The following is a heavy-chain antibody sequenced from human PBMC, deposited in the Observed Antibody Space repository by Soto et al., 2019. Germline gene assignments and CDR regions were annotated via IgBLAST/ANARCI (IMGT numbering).Heavy chain of an antibody. Sequence: EVQLVESGGGLVQPGGSLRLSCAASGFTFSSYWMSWVRQAPGKGLEWVANIKQDGSEKYYVDSVKGRFTISRDNAKNSLYLQMNSLRAEDTAVYYCAREPYSSSWSYFDYWGQGTLVTVSS. CDR3: AREPYSSSWSYFDY. V-gene: IGHV3-7*01. J-gene: IGHJ4*02. CDR1: GFTFSSYW. D-gene: IGHD6-13*01. CDR2: IKQDGSEK.